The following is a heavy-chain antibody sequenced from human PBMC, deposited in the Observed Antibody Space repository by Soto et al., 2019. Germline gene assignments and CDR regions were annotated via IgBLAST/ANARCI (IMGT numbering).Heavy chain of an antibody. CDR2: IKQDGSEK. CDR3: ARELATVTTFDY. J-gene: IGHJ4*02. CDR1: GFTFSSYA. V-gene: IGHV3-7*01. Sequence: GSLRLSCAASGFTFSSYAMSWVRQAPGKGLEWVANIKQDGSEKYYVDSVKGRFTISRDNAKNSLYLQMNSLRAEDTAVYYCARELATVTTFDYWGQGTLVTVSS. D-gene: IGHD4-17*01.